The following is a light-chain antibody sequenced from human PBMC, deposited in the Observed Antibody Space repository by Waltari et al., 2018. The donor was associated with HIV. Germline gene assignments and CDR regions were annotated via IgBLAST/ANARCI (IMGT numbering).Light chain of an antibody. CDR3: QSYDSSLSIV. J-gene: IGLJ1*01. V-gene: IGLV1-40*01. CDR1: SSNMGAGSH. CDR2: GNS. Sequence: QSLLTQPPSVSGAPGQRVTISRPGSSSNMGAGSHVHWYQQLPGTAPKLLIYGNSNRPSGVPDRFSGSKSGTSASLAITGLQAEDEADYYCQSYDSSLSIVFGTGTKVTVL.